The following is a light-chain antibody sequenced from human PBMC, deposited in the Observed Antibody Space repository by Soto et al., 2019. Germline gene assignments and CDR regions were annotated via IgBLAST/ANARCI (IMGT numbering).Light chain of an antibody. CDR3: QQYSSYST. J-gene: IGKJ1*01. V-gene: IGKV1-5*01. CDR2: DAS. Sequence: DIQRTQSPSSLSASVGDRVTLTCRASQSISNWLAWYQQKPGKAPNLLIYDASTLESGVPSRFSGGGFGTDFTLTISSLKPDDFATYYCQQYSSYSTFGQGTKVDIK. CDR1: QSISNW.